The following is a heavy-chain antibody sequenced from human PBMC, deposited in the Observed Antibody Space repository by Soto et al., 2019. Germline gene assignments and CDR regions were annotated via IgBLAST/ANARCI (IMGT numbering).Heavy chain of an antibody. J-gene: IGHJ3*02. CDR3: ARGCDGGDCYLGDAFDI. D-gene: IGHD2-21*02. V-gene: IGHV3-64*01. CDR2: ISSSGDTT. CDR1: GFTFSYYT. Sequence: EVQLVESGGALVQPGGSLRLSCAASGFTFSYYTMHWVRQAPGKGLEYVSAISSSGDTTYYANSVKGRFTISRDNSKNTLYLQMGSLRAEDMAVYYCARGCDGGDCYLGDAFDIWGQGTMVTVSS.